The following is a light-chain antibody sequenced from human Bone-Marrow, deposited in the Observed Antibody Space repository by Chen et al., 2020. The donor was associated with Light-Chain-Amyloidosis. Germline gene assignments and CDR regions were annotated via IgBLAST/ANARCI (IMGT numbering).Light chain of an antibody. V-gene: IGKV3-15*01. Sequence: EIVMTQSPATLFVSPGERAPLSCRASQSVSSNLAWYQQKPGQAPRLLIYGASTRATGIPARFSGSGSGTEFTLTISSLQSEDFAVYYCQQYNNWPPWTFGQGTKVEIK. CDR2: GAS. CDR1: QSVSSN. J-gene: IGKJ1*01. CDR3: QQYNNWPPWT.